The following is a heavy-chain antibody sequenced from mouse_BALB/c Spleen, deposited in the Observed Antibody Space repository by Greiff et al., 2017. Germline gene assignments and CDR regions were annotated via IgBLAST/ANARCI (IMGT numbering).Heavy chain of an antibody. CDR2: INSDGGST. J-gene: IGHJ4*01. CDR1: GFTFSSYD. CDR3: ARHGQYAMDY. Sequence: EVKLMESGGDLVKPGGSLKLSCAASGFTFSSYDMSWVRKTPEKRLELVAAINSDGGSTYYPDTMERRFIISRDNTKKTLYLQMSSLRSEDTALYYCARHGQYAMDYWGQGTSVTVSS. V-gene: IGHV5-2*01.